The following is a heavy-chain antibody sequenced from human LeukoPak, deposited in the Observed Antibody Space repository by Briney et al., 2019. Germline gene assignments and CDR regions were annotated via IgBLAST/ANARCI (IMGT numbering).Heavy chain of an antibody. Sequence: SVKVSCKASGGTFSSYAISWVRQAPGQGLEWMGRIIPIFCTANYAQKFQGRVTITTDESTSTAYMELSSLRSEDTAVYYCARGDYYDSSGYYWSNYYYYMDVWGKGTTVTVSS. CDR2: IIPIFCTA. D-gene: IGHD3-22*01. J-gene: IGHJ6*03. CDR1: GGTFSSYA. CDR3: ARGDYYDSSGYYWSNYYYYMDV. V-gene: IGHV1-69*05.